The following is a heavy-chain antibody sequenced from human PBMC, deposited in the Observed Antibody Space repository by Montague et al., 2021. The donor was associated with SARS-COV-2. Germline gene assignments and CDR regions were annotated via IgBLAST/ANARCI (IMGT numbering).Heavy chain of an antibody. CDR2: ISSSGRS. Sequence: TLSLTCTVSGDSISSGGYYWSWIRQRPGKGLEWLGYISSSGRSFYNPSLRSRLTISLDTSKNQFSLQLSSVTAADTALYYCARVLGSGSYQFDYWGQGTLVTVSS. CDR3: ARVLGSGSYQFDY. J-gene: IGHJ4*02. D-gene: IGHD1-26*01. CDR1: GDSISSGGYY. V-gene: IGHV4-31*03.